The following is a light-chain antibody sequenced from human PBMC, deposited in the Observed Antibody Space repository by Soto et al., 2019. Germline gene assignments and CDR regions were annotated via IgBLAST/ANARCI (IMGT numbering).Light chain of an antibody. Sequence: VLTQPHSVSESPGKTVTISCTRSSGSIASNYVQWYQQRPGSAPTTVIYEDNQRPSGVPDRFSGSIDSSSNSASLTISGLKTEDEADYYCQSYDSSNHVVFGGGTKVTVL. CDR1: SGSIASNY. CDR2: EDN. CDR3: QSYDSSNHVV. J-gene: IGLJ2*01. V-gene: IGLV6-57*04.